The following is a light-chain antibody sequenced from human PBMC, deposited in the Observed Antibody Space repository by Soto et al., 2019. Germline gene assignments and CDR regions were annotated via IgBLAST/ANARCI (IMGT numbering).Light chain of an antibody. CDR3: QQYGSSPRA. Sequence: EIVLAQSPCTLSLSPWERSTLSFRASRSVSSSYLAWYQQKPGQSPRLLIYGASSRATGIPDRFSGSGSGTDFTLTISRLEPEDFAVYYCQQYGSSPRAFGQGTKVDIK. J-gene: IGKJ1*01. CDR2: GAS. CDR1: RSVSSSY. V-gene: IGKV3-20*01.